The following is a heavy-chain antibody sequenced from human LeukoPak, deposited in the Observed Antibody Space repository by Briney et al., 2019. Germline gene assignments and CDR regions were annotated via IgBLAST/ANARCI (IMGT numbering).Heavy chain of an antibody. D-gene: IGHD7-27*01. CDR1: GYTFTDYY. V-gene: IGHV1-2*02. J-gene: IGHJ4*02. CDR3: VRAGELDY. CDR2: INPKSGGT. Sequence: ASVKVSCKASGYTFTDYYMNWVRQAPGQGLEWMGWINPKSGGTKYAQKFQGRVTMTRDTSITTAYMELTILSSDDTAVFYCVRAGELDYWGQGTLVTVFS.